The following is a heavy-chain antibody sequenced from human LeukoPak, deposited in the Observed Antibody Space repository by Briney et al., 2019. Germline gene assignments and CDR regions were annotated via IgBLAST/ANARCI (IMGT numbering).Heavy chain of an antibody. CDR1: GGSISSYY. J-gene: IGHJ3*02. CDR3: ARDLADIVVVPAASPDALDI. V-gene: IGHV4-30-4*08. Sequence: SETLSLTCTVSGGSISSYYWSWIRQPPGKGLEWIGYIYYSGSTYHNPSLKSRVTISVDTSKNQFSLKLSSVTAADTAVYYCARDLADIVVVPAASPDALDIWGQGTMVTVSS. CDR2: IYYSGST. D-gene: IGHD2-2*01.